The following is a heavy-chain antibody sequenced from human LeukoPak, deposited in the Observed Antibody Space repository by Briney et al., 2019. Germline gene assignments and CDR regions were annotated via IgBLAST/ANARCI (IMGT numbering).Heavy chain of an antibody. D-gene: IGHD1-7*01. CDR3: ARTETNWYFDL. V-gene: IGHV3-48*04. J-gene: IGHJ2*01. CDR2: TSSSDNTI. Sequence: GGSLRLSCAASGFTFSTYNMNWVRQAPGKGLGWVSYTSSSDNTIYYADSVKGRFTISRDNAKNSLFLQMNSLRAEDTAVYYCARTETNWYFDLWGRGTLVTVSS. CDR1: GFTFSTYN.